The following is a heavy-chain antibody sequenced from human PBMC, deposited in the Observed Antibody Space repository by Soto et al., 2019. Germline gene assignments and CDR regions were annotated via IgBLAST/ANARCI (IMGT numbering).Heavy chain of an antibody. CDR1: GYTFTSYD. CDR3: ARGFVLAGTRDAFDI. D-gene: IGHD6-19*01. V-gene: IGHV1-8*01. CDR2: MNPSTGNT. Sequence: ASVKVSCKASGYTFTSYDIIWVRQATGQGLEWMGWMNPSTGNTDSAEKFQGRLTMTRNTSISTVYMELSSLSFEDTAVYYCARGFVLAGTRDAFDIWGQGTMVTVSS. J-gene: IGHJ3*02.